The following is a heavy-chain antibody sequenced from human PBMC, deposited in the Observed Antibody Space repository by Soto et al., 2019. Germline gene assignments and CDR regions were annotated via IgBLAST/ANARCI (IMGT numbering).Heavy chain of an antibody. CDR3: ARYDYNGYYFDY. Sequence: GASVKVSCKASGGTFSSYTISWVRQAPGQGLEWMGRIIPILGIANYAQKFQGRVTMTRDTSTTTVYMELSSLKSEDTAVYYCARYDYNGYYFDYWGQGTLVTVSS. CDR2: IIPILGIA. D-gene: IGHD4-4*01. V-gene: IGHV1-69*02. CDR1: GGTFSSYT. J-gene: IGHJ4*02.